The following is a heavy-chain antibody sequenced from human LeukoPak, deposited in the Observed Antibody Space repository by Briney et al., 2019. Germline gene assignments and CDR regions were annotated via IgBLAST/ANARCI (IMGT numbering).Heavy chain of an antibody. CDR2: INPGGSSI. J-gene: IGHJ4*02. D-gene: IGHD1-14*01. CDR3: ARSNQADDY. Sequence: GGSLRLSSAPPGFTFCGSWMHSGCHVPGKGLVWVARINPGGSSITYADSVKGRFTISRDNAKNTLYLQMDSLRAEDTGVYYCARSNQADDYWGQGTLVTVSS. V-gene: IGHV3-74*01. CDR1: GFTFCGSW.